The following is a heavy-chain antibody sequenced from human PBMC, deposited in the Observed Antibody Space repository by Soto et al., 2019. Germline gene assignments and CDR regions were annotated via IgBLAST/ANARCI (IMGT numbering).Heavy chain of an antibody. Sequence: PGGSLRLSCAASGFTFSSYAMSWVRQAPGKGLEWVSAISGSGGSTYYADSVKGRFTISRDNAKNTLYLQMNSLRAEDTAVYYCASPYYDSSGYYPQLDYRGQGTLVTVSS. J-gene: IGHJ4*02. V-gene: IGHV3-23*01. CDR3: ASPYYDSSGYYPQLDY. CDR1: GFTFSSYA. CDR2: ISGSGGST. D-gene: IGHD3-22*01.